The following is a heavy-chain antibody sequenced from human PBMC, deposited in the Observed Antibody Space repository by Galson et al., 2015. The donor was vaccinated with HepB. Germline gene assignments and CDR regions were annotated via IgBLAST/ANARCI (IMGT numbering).Heavy chain of an antibody. CDR2: ISGGGGSA. V-gene: IGHV3-23*01. J-gene: IGHJ4*02. D-gene: IGHD2-2*01. Sequence: SLRLSCAASGFTFSSYAMGWARQAPGKGLEWVSAISGGGGSAYYADSVKGRFTISRDNSENTLSLQMNTLRAEDTAVYYCARGGPCSSTSCYYYFDYWGQGTLVTVSS. CDR3: ARGGPCSSTSCYYYFDY. CDR1: GFTFSSYA.